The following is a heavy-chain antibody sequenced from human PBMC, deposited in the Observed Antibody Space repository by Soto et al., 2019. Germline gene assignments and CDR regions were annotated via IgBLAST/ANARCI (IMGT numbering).Heavy chain of an antibody. D-gene: IGHD3-16*02. Sequence: GGSLRLSCAASGFTFSSYAMSWVRQAPGKGLEWVSAISGSGGSTYHADSVKGRFTISRDNSKNTLYLQMNSLKAEDTAVYYCAKDRVITFGGVIPRGAFDIWGQGTMVTVSS. V-gene: IGHV3-23*01. CDR3: AKDRVITFGGVIPRGAFDI. J-gene: IGHJ3*02. CDR1: GFTFSSYA. CDR2: ISGSGGST.